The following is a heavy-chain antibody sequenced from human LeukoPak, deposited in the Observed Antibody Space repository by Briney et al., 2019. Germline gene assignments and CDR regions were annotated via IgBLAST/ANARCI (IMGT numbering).Heavy chain of an antibody. V-gene: IGHV3-23*01. Sequence: GGSLRLSCAAPGFTFSSYAMTSVRQAPGKGLEWVSGLSGSGSGTYYADSVKGRFTISRDNSKTTLYLQMSSLRAEETALYYCVKYTGNSILVRFDFWGQGTMVTVSS. J-gene: IGHJ4*02. CDR2: LSGSGSGT. D-gene: IGHD4-23*01. CDR1: GFTFSSYA. CDR3: VKYTGNSILVRFDF.